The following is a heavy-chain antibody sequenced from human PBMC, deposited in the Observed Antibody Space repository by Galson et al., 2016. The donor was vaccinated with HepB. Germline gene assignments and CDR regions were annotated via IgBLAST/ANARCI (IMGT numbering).Heavy chain of an antibody. J-gene: IGHJ2*01. CDR3: ARTRQQPNYWYFDP. V-gene: IGHV4-30-2*01. CDR1: GGSISSGDYS. CDR2: IYDSGRT. Sequence: TLSLTCAVTGGSISSGDYSWGWIRQPPGKGLEWLGYIYDSGRTNYNPALKSRLTISEDRSKNQVSLKVTSVTAADAAIYYCARTRQQPNYWYFDPWGRGTLVTVSS. D-gene: IGHD1/OR15-1a*01.